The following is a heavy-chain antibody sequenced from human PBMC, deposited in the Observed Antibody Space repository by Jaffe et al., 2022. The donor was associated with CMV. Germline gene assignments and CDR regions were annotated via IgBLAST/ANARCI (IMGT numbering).Heavy chain of an antibody. J-gene: IGHJ4*02. V-gene: IGHV1-2*02. D-gene: IGHD6-19*01. CDR3: ATDLIAVTGPRRDY. CDR2: NHPNTGGT. Sequence: QVHLVQSGAEVKRPGASVKVSCKTSGYIFSGYFIQWVRQAPGQGLEWVGWNHPNTGGTNYAQKFQGRVTMTTDASISTAYMELSRLKSDDTAVYYCATDLIAVTGPRRDYWGQGTLVTVSS. CDR1: GYIFSGYF.